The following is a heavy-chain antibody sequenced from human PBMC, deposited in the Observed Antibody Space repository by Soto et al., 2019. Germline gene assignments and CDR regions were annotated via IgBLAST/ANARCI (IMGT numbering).Heavy chain of an antibody. CDR1: GYTFTSYG. J-gene: IGHJ4*02. CDR2: ISAYNGNT. CDR3: ARDFGDIVATIGDTFDY. Sequence: QVQLVQSGAEVKKPGASVKVSCKASGYTFTSYGISWVRQAPGQGLEWMGWISAYNGNTNYAQKLQGRVTMTTGTSTSTAYMELRSLRSDDTAVYYCARDFGDIVATIGDTFDYWGQGTLVTVSS. V-gene: IGHV1-18*01. D-gene: IGHD5-12*01.